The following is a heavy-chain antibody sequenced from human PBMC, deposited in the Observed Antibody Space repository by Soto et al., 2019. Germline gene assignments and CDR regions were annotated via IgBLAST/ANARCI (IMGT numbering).Heavy chain of an antibody. J-gene: IGHJ4*02. V-gene: IGHV1-3*01. Sequence: ASVKVSCKASGYSFSTHAMHWVRQAPGQGLEWVGWINSVNDHTIYSEKFQGRVTITSDASATTAYMELSSLTSEDTAVYYCARNILGGTTDYWGQGTLVTVSS. CDR3: ARNILGGTTDY. CDR2: INSVNDHT. CDR1: GYSFSTHA. D-gene: IGHD1-7*01.